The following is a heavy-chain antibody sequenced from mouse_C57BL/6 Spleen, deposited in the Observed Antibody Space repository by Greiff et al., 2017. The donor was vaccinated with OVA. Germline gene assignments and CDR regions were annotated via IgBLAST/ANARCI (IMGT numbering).Heavy chain of an antibody. Sequence: VQLQQSGTVLARPGASVKMSCKTSGYTFTSYWMHWVKQRPGQGLEWIGAIYPGNGDTSYNQKFTGKAKLTAVTSASTAYMELISLTNEDSAVYYCTRLYYGSSRWYCDVWGTGTMVTVSS. D-gene: IGHD1-1*01. CDR1: GYTFTSYW. CDR3: TRLYYGSSRWYCDV. CDR2: IYPGNGDT. J-gene: IGHJ1*03. V-gene: IGHV1-5*01.